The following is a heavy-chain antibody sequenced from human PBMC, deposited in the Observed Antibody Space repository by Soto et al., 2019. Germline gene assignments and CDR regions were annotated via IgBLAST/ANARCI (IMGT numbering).Heavy chain of an antibody. J-gene: IGHJ6*02. V-gene: IGHV1-18*01. CDR3: ARRVVAATHTDYYYYGMDV. CDR1: GYTFTSYG. D-gene: IGHD2-15*01. Sequence: QVQLVQSGAEVNKPGASVKVSCKASGYTFTSYGISWVRQAPGQGLEWMGWISAYNGNTNYAQKLQGRVTMTTDTSTSTAYMELRSLRSDDTAVYYCARRVVAATHTDYYYYGMDVWGQGTTVTVSS. CDR2: ISAYNGNT.